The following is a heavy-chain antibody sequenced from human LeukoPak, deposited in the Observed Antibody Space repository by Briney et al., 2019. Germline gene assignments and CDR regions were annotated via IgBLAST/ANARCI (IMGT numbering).Heavy chain of an antibody. D-gene: IGHD2-2*01. CDR3: ARGGFCSTTSCHFDY. V-gene: IGHV3-21*01. CDR2: ISSSSSYI. CDR1: GFTFSSYN. J-gene: IGHJ4*02. Sequence: GGSLRLSCAVSGFTFSSYNMNWVRQAPGKGLEWVSSISSSSSYIDYADSVKGRFTISRDTAKTSLSLQMNGLRAEDTAVYYCARGGFCSTTSCHFDYWGQGTLVT.